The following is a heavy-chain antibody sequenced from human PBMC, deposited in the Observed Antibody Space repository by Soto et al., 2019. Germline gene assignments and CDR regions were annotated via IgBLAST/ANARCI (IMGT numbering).Heavy chain of an antibody. CDR1: GFSTSSYW. V-gene: IGHV3-7*05. CDR3: ARDLPTIVRGVTMATYFDY. D-gene: IGHD3-10*01. J-gene: IGHJ4*02. Sequence: GGSLRLSCAASGFSTSSYWMSWVRQAPGKGLEWVANIKQDGIETHYVDSVKGRFTISRDNAKNSLSLQMNNLRAEDTAVYYCARDLPTIVRGVTMATYFDYWGQGTLVTVSS. CDR2: IKQDGIET.